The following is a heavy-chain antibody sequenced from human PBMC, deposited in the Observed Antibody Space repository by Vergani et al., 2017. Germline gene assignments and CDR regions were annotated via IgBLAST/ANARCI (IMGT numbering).Heavy chain of an antibody. CDR3: ARARDYGDYAYYMDV. CDR2: IIPIFGTA. J-gene: IGHJ6*03. CDR1: GGTFSSYA. Sequence: QVQLVQSGAEVKKPGSSVKVSCKASGGTFSSYAISWVRQAPGQGLEWMGGIIPIFGTANYAQKFQGRVTITADESQSTAYLELSILRSEDTAVYYCARARDYGDYAYYMDVWGKGTTVTVSS. D-gene: IGHD4-17*01. V-gene: IGHV1-69*01.